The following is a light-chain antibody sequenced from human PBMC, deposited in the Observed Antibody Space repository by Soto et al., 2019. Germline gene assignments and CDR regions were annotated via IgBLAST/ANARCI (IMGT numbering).Light chain of an antibody. J-gene: IGKJ1*01. V-gene: IGKV1-5*01. CDR2: DAS. Sequence: DIQMTQSPSTLSASVGDRVTITCRASQSIGSSLAWYQQKPGKAPNLLISDASSLERGVPSRLSGSGSGTEFTLTISSLQPDDFATYYCQQYNSYWTFGQGTKVDIK. CDR3: QQYNSYWT. CDR1: QSIGSS.